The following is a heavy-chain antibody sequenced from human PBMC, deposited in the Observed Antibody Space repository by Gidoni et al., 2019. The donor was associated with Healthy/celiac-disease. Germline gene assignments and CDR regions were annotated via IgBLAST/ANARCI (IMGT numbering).Heavy chain of an antibody. CDR3: AGGGGKDYYDSSGYYYGTLDAFDI. CDR2: IYTSGST. Sequence: QVQLQESGPGLVKPSETLSLTCTVSGGSISSYYWSWIRQPAGKGLEWIGRIYTSGSTNYKPALKSRVTMSVDTSKNQFSLKLSSVTAADTAVYYCAGGGGKDYYDSSGYYYGTLDAFDIWGQGTMVTVSS. J-gene: IGHJ3*02. CDR1: GGSISSYY. V-gene: IGHV4-4*07. D-gene: IGHD3-22*01.